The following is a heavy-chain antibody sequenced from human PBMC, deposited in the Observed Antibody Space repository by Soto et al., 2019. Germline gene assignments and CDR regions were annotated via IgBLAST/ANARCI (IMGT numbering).Heavy chain of an antibody. CDR3: AACSGYYWGWFDP. CDR2: INAGNGNT. J-gene: IGHJ5*02. V-gene: IGHV1-3*01. CDR1: GYTFTSYS. D-gene: IGHD3-22*01. Sequence: ASVKVSCKASGYTFTSYSMHWVLQAPGQRLEWMGWINAGNGNTKYSQKFQGRVTITRDTSASTAYMELSSLRSEDTAVYYCAACSGYYWGWFDPWGQGTLVTVSS.